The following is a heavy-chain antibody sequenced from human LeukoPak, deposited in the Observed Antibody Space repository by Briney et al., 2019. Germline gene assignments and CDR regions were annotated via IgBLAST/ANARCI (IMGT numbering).Heavy chain of an antibody. CDR3: ARDLAVAGNYYGMDV. V-gene: IGHV1-2*02. Sequence: ASVKVSCKASGYTFTGYYMHWVRQAPGQGLEWMGWINPNSGGTNYAQKFQGRVTMTRDTSISTAYMELSRLRSDDTAVYYCARDLAVAGNYYGMDVWGQGTTVTVSS. CDR1: GYTFTGYY. CDR2: INPNSGGT. D-gene: IGHD6-19*01. J-gene: IGHJ6*02.